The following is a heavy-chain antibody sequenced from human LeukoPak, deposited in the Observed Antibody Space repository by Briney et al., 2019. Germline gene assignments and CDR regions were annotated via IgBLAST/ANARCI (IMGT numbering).Heavy chain of an antibody. CDR3: AKYYYGSGGRFDP. D-gene: IGHD3-10*01. J-gene: IGHJ5*02. Sequence: PGGSLRLSCAASGFTFSNYNFYWVRQAPGKGLEWVSSISSTSSYIYYADSVKGRFTISRDNSKNTLYLQMNSLRAEDTAVYYCAKYYYGSGGRFDPWGQGTLVTVSS. V-gene: IGHV3-21*04. CDR2: ISSTSSYI. CDR1: GFTFSNYN.